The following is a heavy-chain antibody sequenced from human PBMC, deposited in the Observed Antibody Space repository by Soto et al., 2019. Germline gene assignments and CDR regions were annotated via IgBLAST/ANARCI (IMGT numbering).Heavy chain of an antibody. J-gene: IGHJ6*02. Sequence: GGSLRLSCAASGFTFSSYGMHWVRQAPGKGVEWVAVISYDGSNKYYADSVKGRFTTSRDNSKNTLYLQMNSLRAEDTAVYYCAKAPGLEWLFAPPTDYYGMDVWGQGTTVTVSS. CDR2: ISYDGSNK. CDR3: AKAPGLEWLFAPPTDYYGMDV. CDR1: GFTFSSYG. V-gene: IGHV3-30*18. D-gene: IGHD3-3*01.